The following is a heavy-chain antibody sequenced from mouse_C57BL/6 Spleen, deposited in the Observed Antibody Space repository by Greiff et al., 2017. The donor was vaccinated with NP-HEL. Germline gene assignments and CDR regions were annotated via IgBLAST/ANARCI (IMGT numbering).Heavy chain of an antibody. Sequence: EVQVVESGGDLVKPGGSLKLSCAASGFTFSSYGMSWVRQTPDKRLEWVATISSGGSYTYYPDSVKGRFTISRDNAKNTLYLQMSSLKSEDTDMYYWARHVTTVVCRGYWYFDGWGTGTTVTVSS. D-gene: IGHD1-1*01. V-gene: IGHV5-6*01. CDR2: ISSGGSYT. J-gene: IGHJ1*03. CDR3: ARHVTTVVCRGYWYFDG. CDR1: GFTFSSYG.